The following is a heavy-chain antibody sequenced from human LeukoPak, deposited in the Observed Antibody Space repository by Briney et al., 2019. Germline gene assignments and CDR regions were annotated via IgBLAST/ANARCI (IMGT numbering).Heavy chain of an antibody. J-gene: IGHJ4*02. CDR2: IIPIFGTA. D-gene: IGHD3-22*01. CDR1: GGTFSSYA. V-gene: IGHV1-69*13. CDR3: ARDSYYDSSGTY. Sequence: ASVKVSCKASGGTFSSYAISWVRQAPEQGLEWMGGIIPIFGTANYAQKFQGRVTITADESTSTAYMELSSLRSEDTAVYYCARDSYYDSSGTYWGQGTLVTVSS.